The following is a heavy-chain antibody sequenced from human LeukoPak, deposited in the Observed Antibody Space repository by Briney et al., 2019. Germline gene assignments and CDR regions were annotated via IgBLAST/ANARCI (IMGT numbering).Heavy chain of an antibody. CDR2: INPSGGST. J-gene: IGHJ4*02. CDR1: GYTFTSYY. Sequence: ASVKASCKASGYTFTSYYMHWVRQAPGQGLEWMGIINPSGGSTSYAQKFQGRVTMTRDTSTSTVYMELSSLRSEDTAVYYCASLPAHYDSSGYYYDYWGQGTLVTVSS. V-gene: IGHV1-46*01. CDR3: ASLPAHYDSSGYYYDY. D-gene: IGHD3-22*01.